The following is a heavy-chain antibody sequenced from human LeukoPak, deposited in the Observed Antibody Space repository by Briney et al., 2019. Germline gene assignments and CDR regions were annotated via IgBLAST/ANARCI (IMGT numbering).Heavy chain of an antibody. CDR3: ARVPIYYYDSSGYYRHDAFDI. CDR1: GYSISSGYY. J-gene: IGHJ3*02. D-gene: IGHD3-22*01. V-gene: IGHV4-38-2*02. CDR2: IYHSGST. Sequence: PSETLSLTCTVSGYSISSGYYWGWIRQPPGKGLEWIGSIYHSGSTYYNPSLKSRVTISVDTSKNQFSLKLSSVTAADTAVYYCARVPIYYYDSSGYYRHDAFDIWGLGTMVTVSS.